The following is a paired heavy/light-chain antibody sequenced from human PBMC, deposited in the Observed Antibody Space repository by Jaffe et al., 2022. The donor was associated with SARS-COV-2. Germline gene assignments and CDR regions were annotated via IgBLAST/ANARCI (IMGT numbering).Light chain of an antibody. J-gene: IGKJ1*01. CDR2: KAS. CDR3: QQYDIYART. CDR1: QSISSW. V-gene: IGKV1-5*03. Sequence: DIQMTQSPSTLSASVGDRVTITCRASQSISSWLAWYQQKPGKAPKLLIYKASSLDSGVPSRFSGSGSGTEFTLTISSLQPDDFATYYCQQYDIYARTFGQGTKVEIK.
Heavy chain of an antibody. CDR3: AKDPDTGAGGMDV. J-gene: IGHJ6*02. CDR2: ISGSGSGT. D-gene: IGHD5-18*01. Sequence: EVQLLDSGGGLVQPGGSLRVSCAASGFTFSSSAMSWVRQAPGKGLEWVSAISGSGSGTFYADSVKGRFTISRDNANNTLHLQMNSLRVEDTAVYFCAKDPDTGAGGMDVWGQGTTVTVSS. CDR1: GFTFSSSA. V-gene: IGHV3-23*01.